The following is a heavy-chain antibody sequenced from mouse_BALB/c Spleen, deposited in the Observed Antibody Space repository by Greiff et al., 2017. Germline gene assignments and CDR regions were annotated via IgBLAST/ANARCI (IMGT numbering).Heavy chain of an antibody. CDR2: IWSGGST. D-gene: IGHD2-10*02. CDR3: AREEYGNYDWYFDV. CDR1: GFSLTSYG. V-gene: IGHV2-4-1*01. J-gene: IGHJ1*01. Sequence: VQLQQSGPGLVQPSQSLSITCTVSGFSLTSYGVHWVRQSPGKGLEWLGVIWSGGSTDYNAAFISRLSISKDNSKSQVFFKMNSLQADDTAIYYCAREEYGNYDWYFDVWGAGTTVTVSS.